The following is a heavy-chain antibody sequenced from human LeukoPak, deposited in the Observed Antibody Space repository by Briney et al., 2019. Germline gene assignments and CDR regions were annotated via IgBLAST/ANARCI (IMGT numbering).Heavy chain of an antibody. Sequence: GGSLRLSRAASGFTFSSYGMHWVRQAPGKGLEWVAFIRYDGSNKYYADSVKGRFTISRDNSKNTLYLQMNSLRAEDTAVYYCAKGSPLSSSGSGYWGQGTLVTVSS. CDR2: IRYDGSNK. V-gene: IGHV3-30*02. J-gene: IGHJ4*02. CDR1: GFTFSSYG. D-gene: IGHD6-6*01. CDR3: AKGSPLSSSGSGY.